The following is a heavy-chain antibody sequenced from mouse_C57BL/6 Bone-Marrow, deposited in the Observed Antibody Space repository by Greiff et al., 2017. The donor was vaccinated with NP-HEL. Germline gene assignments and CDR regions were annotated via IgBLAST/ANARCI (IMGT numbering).Heavy chain of an antibody. CDR3: TSLYYGYDDLWYFDV. V-gene: IGHV14-4*01. CDR2: IDPENGDT. D-gene: IGHD2-2*01. J-gene: IGHJ1*03. CDR1: GFNIKDDY. Sequence: EVQGVESGAELVRPGASVKLSCTASGFNIKDDYMHWVKQRPEQGLEWIGWIDPENGDTEYASKFQGKATIPADTSSNTAYLQLSSLTSEDTAVYYCTSLYYGYDDLWYFDVWGTGTTVTVSS.